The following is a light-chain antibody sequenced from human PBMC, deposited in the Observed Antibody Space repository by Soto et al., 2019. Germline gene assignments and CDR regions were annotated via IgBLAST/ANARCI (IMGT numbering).Light chain of an antibody. Sequence: EIGLTHSPATVSLSPGERAPXSCRASQSISSYLAWYQQKLGQAHRLIIYDASKRATGVTARFSGRGSGTDFTLTISSLEPEDFAVYYCQQRSNWLLTFGQGGGLEL. CDR1: QSISSY. CDR2: DAS. CDR3: QQRSNWLLT. V-gene: IGKV3-11*01. J-gene: IGKJ5*01.